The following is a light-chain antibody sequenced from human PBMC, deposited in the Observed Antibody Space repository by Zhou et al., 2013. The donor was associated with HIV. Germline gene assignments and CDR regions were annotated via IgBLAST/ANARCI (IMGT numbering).Light chain of an antibody. V-gene: IGKV3-11*01. CDR3: QQRSNWLT. CDR1: QSVSTN. J-gene: IGKJ4*01. Sequence: ENVLTQSPGTLSLSPGERATLSCRASQSVSTNLAWYRQKPGQAPRLLISGASTRATGVPARFSGSGSGTDFTLTISSLEPEDFAVYYCQQRSNWLTFGGGTKVEIK. CDR2: GAS.